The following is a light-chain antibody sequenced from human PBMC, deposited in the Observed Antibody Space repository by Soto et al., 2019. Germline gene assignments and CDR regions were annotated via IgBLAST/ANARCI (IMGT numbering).Light chain of an antibody. CDR1: QSVSSN. V-gene: IGKV3-15*01. CDR3: QQYNNWYPYT. CDR2: GAS. J-gene: IGKJ2*01. Sequence: EIEMTQSPATLSASPGERATLSCRASQSVSSNLAWYQQKPGQAPRLLIYGASTRATGIPARFSGSGSGTEFTLTISSLQSEDVAVYYCQQYNNWYPYTFGQGTKLEIK.